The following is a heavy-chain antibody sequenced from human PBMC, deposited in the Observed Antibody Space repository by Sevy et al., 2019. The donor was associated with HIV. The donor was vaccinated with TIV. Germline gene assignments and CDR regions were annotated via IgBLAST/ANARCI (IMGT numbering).Heavy chain of an antibody. CDR1: GFTFSSYA. Sequence: GGSLRLSCAASGFTFSSYAMHWVRQAPGKRLEWVAVISYDGSNKYYADSVKGRFTISRDNSKNTLYLQMNSLRAEDTAVYYCARTEWELLPFDYWGQGTLVTVSS. J-gene: IGHJ4*02. D-gene: IGHD1-26*01. CDR3: ARTEWELLPFDY. CDR2: ISYDGSNK. V-gene: IGHV3-30-3*01.